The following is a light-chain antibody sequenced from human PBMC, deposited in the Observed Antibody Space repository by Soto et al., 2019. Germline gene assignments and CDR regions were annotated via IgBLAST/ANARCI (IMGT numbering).Light chain of an antibody. Sequence: AIQMTQSPSSLSASVGDSVTITCRASQAIRNELGWYQQKPGKAPRLLIYASSSLQSGVPSRFSGSGSGTDFTLTISSLQPEDFATYYCLQDHNYPRTFGQGTTVDIK. V-gene: IGKV1-6*01. CDR3: LQDHNYPRT. CDR1: QAIRNE. J-gene: IGKJ1*01. CDR2: ASS.